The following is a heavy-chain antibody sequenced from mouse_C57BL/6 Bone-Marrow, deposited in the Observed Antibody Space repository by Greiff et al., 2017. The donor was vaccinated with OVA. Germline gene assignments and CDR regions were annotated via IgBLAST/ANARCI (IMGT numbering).Heavy chain of an antibody. Sequence: EVKLMESGGGLVKPGGSLKLSCAASGFTFSDYGMHWVRQAPEKGLEWVAYISSGSSTIYYADTVKGRFTISRDNAKNTLFLQMTSLRSEDTAMYYCARDYYGSSPACFAYWGQGTLVTVSA. CDR2: ISSGSSTI. J-gene: IGHJ3*01. V-gene: IGHV5-17*01. D-gene: IGHD1-1*01. CDR3: ARDYYGSSPACFAY. CDR1: GFTFSDYG.